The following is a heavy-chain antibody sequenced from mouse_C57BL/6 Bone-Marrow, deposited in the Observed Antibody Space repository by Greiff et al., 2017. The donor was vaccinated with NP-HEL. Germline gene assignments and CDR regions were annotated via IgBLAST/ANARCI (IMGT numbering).Heavy chain of an antibody. J-gene: IGHJ3*01. Sequence: VQLQQSGADLVRPGTSVKMSCKASGYTFTNYWIGWAKQRPGHGLEWIGDIYPGGGYTNYNEKFKGKATLTADKSSSTAYMQFSSLTSEDSAIYYCARGADDGYYAPFAYWGQGTLVTVSA. CDR3: ARGADDGYYAPFAY. CDR2: IYPGGGYT. CDR1: GYTFTNYW. D-gene: IGHD2-3*01. V-gene: IGHV1-63*01.